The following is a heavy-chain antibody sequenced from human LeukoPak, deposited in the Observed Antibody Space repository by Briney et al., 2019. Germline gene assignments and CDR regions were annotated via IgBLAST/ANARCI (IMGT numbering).Heavy chain of an antibody. V-gene: IGHV4-31*03. CDR2: IYYSGST. CDR3: ARVDEGSYYYDSSGYFNWFDP. Sequence: SQTLSLTCTVSGGSISSGGYCWSWIRQHPGKGLEWIGYIYYSGSTYYNPSLKSRVTISVDTSKNQFSLKLSSVTAADTAVYYCARVDEGSYYYDSSGYFNWFDPWGQGTLVTVSS. CDR1: GGSISSGGYC. D-gene: IGHD3-22*01. J-gene: IGHJ5*02.